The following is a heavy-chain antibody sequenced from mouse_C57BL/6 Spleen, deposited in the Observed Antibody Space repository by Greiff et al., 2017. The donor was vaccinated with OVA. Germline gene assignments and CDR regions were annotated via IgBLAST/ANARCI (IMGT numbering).Heavy chain of an antibody. CDR3: AREDGYFWYFDV. CDR1: GYSITSGYY. D-gene: IGHD2-3*01. Sequence: EVHLVESGPGLVKPSQSLSLTCSVTGYSITSGYYWNWIRQFPGNKLEWMGYISYDGSNNYNPSLKNRISITRDTSKNQFFLKLNSVTTEDTATYYCAREDGYFWYFDVWGTGTTVTVAS. J-gene: IGHJ1*03. CDR2: ISYDGSN. V-gene: IGHV3-6*01.